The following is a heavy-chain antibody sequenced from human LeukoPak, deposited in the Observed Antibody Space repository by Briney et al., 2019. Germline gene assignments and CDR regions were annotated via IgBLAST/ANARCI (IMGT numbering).Heavy chain of an antibody. CDR3: AKDPYDSSGYYYGGYFDY. Sequence: GGSLRLSCAASGFTFSGYAMHWVRQAPGKGLEWVAFTRYDGSNKSYADSVKGRFTISRDNSKNTLYLQMNSLRAEDTAVYYCAKDPYDSSGYYYGGYFDYWGQGTLVTVSS. J-gene: IGHJ4*02. V-gene: IGHV3-30*02. CDR1: GFTFSGYA. CDR2: TRYDGSNK. D-gene: IGHD3-22*01.